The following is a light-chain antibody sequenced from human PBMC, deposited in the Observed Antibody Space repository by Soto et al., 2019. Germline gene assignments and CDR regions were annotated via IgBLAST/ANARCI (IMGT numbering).Light chain of an antibody. CDR3: AAWDDSLSALV. V-gene: IGLV1-47*01. CDR2: RNN. CDR1: SSNIGSNY. J-gene: IGLJ2*01. Sequence: QSVLTQPPSASGTPGQRFTISCSGSSSNIGSNYVYWYQQLPGTAPKLLIYRNNQRPSGVPDRFSGSKSGTSASLAISGLRSEDEADYYCAAWDDSLSALVFGGGTKVTVL.